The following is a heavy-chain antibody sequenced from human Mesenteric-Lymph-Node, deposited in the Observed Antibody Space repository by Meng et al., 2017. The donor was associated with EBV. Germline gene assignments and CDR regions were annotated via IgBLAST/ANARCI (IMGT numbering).Heavy chain of an antibody. CDR1: SGSIRSHY. Sequence: QVRLSESGPGLLHPSETLSLPCSVSSGSIRSHYWSWSRQSAGKGLEWIGYIYHSGSTNYNPSLKSRVTMSVDMSKNQFSLKLSSVTAADTAVYCCARGEVFDSWGQGTLVTVSS. CDR3: ARGEVFDS. V-gene: IGHV4-59*11. CDR2: IYHSGST. J-gene: IGHJ4*02.